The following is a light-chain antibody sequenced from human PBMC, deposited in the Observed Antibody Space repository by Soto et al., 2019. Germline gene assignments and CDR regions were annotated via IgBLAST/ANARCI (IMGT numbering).Light chain of an antibody. CDR1: QSVSRS. J-gene: IGKJ2*01. CDR2: GAS. Sequence: EIMMTQSPATLSVSPGERATLSCWASQSVSRSLAWYQQKPGQAPRLLVYGASTRATGIPARFSGSGSGTEFTLTISSLQSEDFAVYYCQQYINWPPRYTFGQGTKLESK. V-gene: IGKV3-15*01. CDR3: QQYINWPPRYT.